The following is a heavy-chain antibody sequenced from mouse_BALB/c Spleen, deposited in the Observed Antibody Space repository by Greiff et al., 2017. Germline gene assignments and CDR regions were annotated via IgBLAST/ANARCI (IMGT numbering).Heavy chain of an antibody. CDR1: GYTFSSYW. CDR2: ILPGSGST. J-gene: IGHJ2*01. Sequence: VQLQQSGAELMKPGASVKISCKATGYTFSSYWIEWVKQRPGHGLEWIGEILPGSGSTNYNEKFKGKATFTADTSSNTAYMQLSSLTSEDSAVYYCARRWLLPHYFDYWGQGTTLTVSS. CDR3: ARRWLLPHYFDY. V-gene: IGHV1-9*01. D-gene: IGHD2-3*01.